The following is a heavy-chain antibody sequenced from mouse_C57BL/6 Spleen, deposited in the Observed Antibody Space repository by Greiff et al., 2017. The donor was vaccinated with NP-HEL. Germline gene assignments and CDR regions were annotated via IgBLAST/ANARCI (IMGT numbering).Heavy chain of an antibody. CDR1: GYTFTDYY. CDR3: ARGRGDFAWFAY. J-gene: IGHJ3*01. Sequence: VQLQQSGPELVKPGASVKISCKASGYTFTDYYMNWVKQSHGKSLEWIGDINPNNGGTSYNQKFKGKATLTVDKSSSTAYMELRSLTSEDSAVYYCARGRGDFAWFAYWGQGTLVTVSA. V-gene: IGHV1-26*01. CDR2: INPNNGGT. D-gene: IGHD2-13*01.